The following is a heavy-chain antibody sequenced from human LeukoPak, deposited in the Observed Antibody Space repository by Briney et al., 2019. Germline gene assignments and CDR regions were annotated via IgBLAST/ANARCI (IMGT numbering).Heavy chain of an antibody. J-gene: IGHJ4*02. CDR1: GGTFSSYA. CDR2: ISAYNGNT. D-gene: IGHD2-8*01. CDR3: ARGGSWCTDGVCYYYFDY. V-gene: IGHV1-18*01. Sequence: ASVKVSCKASGGTFSSYAISWVRQAPGQGLEWMGWISAYNGNTNSAQKLQGRVTMTTDASTSTACMELRSLRSDDTAIYYCARGGSWCTDGVCYYYFDYWGQGSLVTVSS.